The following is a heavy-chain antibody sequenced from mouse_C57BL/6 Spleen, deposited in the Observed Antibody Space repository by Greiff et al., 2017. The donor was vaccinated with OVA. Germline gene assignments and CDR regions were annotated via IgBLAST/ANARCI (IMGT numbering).Heavy chain of an antibody. CDR3: ARGGNSRYFDV. D-gene: IGHD2-1*01. Sequence: QVQLQQPGAELVMPGASVKLSCKASGYTFTSYWMHWVKQRPGPGLEWIGEIDPSDSYTNYNQKFKGKSTLTVDKSSSTAYMQLSSLTSEDAAVYDCARGGNSRYFDVWGTGTTVTVSS. V-gene: IGHV1-69*01. J-gene: IGHJ1*03. CDR1: GYTFTSYW. CDR2: IDPSDSYT.